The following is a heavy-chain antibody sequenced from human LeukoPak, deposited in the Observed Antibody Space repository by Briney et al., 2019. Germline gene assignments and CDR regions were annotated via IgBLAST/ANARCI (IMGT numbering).Heavy chain of an antibody. J-gene: IGHJ4*02. Sequence: GGSLRLSCAASYFIFSNYGMHWVRQAPGKGLEWVAVIWYGGSNKYYADSVKGRFTISRDNSKNTLYLQMNSLRAEDTAVYYCASYYYGSGTSLGYWGQGTLVTVSS. V-gene: IGHV3-33*01. CDR2: IWYGGSNK. CDR1: YFIFSNYG. D-gene: IGHD3-10*01. CDR3: ASYYYGSGTSLGY.